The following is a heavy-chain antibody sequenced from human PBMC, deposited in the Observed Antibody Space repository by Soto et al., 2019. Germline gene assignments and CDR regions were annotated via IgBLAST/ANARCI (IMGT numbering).Heavy chain of an antibody. CDR2: IKSKTDGGTT. Sequence: GGSLRLSCAASGFTFSNAWMSWVRQAPGKGLEWVGRIKSKTDGGTTDYAAPVKGRFTISRDDSKNTLYLQMNSLKTEDTAGYYCTTDIDTAMYSDDFDIWGQGTMVTVSS. J-gene: IGHJ3*02. D-gene: IGHD5-18*01. CDR1: GFTFSNAW. CDR3: TTDIDTAMYSDDFDI. V-gene: IGHV3-15*01.